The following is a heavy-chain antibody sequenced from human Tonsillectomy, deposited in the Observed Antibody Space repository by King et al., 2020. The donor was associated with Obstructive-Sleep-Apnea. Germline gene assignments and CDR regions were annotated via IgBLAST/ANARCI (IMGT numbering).Heavy chain of an antibody. D-gene: IGHD6-13*01. J-gene: IGHJ5*02. CDR1: GGSFSDYY. CDR3: ARSSGAAAVNWFDP. Sequence: VQLQQWGAGLLKPSETLSLTCAVFGGSFSDYYWSWIRQPPGKGLEWIGEINHSGSTNYNPSLKSRVAVSADTSKNQFSLKLSSVTAADTAIYYCARSSGAAAVNWFDPWGQGTLVTVSS. V-gene: IGHV4-34*01. CDR2: INHSGST.